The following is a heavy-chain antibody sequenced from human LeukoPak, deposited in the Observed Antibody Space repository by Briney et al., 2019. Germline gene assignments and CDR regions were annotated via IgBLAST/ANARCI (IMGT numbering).Heavy chain of an antibody. D-gene: IGHD2-21*01. CDR3: TRGQGCGY. J-gene: IGHJ4*02. Sequence: EGSLRLSCTASGFAFDNYWMTWVRQAPGKGLEWVANMKQDGSEEYYVDSVKGRFTISRDNAKNSLYLQMDSLRAEDTAVYYCTRGQGCGYWGQGPLVTVSS. CDR2: MKQDGSEE. CDR1: GFAFDNYW. V-gene: IGHV3-7*04.